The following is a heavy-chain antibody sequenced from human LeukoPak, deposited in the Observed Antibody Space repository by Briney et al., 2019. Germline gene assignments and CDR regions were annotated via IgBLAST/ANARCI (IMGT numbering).Heavy chain of an antibody. CDR3: AGKNIVVVTASLHYRFDL. D-gene: IGHD2-21*02. J-gene: IGHJ5*02. V-gene: IGHV3-43*02. Sequence: GGSLRLSCAASGFTFDDYAMHWVRQAPGKGLEWVSLISGDGGSTYYADSVKGRFTISRDNSKNTLYLQMNSLRAEGTAVYYCAGKNIVVVTASLHYRFDLWGQGTLVTVSS. CDR2: ISGDGGST. CDR1: GFTFDDYA.